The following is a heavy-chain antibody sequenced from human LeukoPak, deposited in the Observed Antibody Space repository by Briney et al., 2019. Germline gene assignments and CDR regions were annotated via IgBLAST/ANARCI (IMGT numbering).Heavy chain of an antibody. CDR1: GFTVSSNY. J-gene: IGHJ4*02. V-gene: IGHV3-66*01. CDR3: AGRTAWAMIVY. D-gene: IGHD3-22*01. CDR2: IYSGGST. Sequence: GGSLRLSCAASGFTVSSNYMSWVRQAPGKGLEWVSVIYSGGSTYYADSVKGRFTISRDNSKNTLYLQMNSLRAEDTAVYYCAGRTAWAMIVYWGQGTLVTVSS.